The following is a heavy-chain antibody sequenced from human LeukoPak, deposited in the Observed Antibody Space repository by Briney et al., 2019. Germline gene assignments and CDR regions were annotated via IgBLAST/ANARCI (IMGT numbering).Heavy chain of an antibody. Sequence: ASVKVSCKASGYTFTGYYMHWVRQAPGQGLEWMGWIDPNSGGTNYAQNFQDRVTMTRDTSISTAYMELSRLRSDDTAVYYCARGNDFSNSGPLLDYWGQGTLVTVSS. CDR2: IDPNSGGT. D-gene: IGHD4-4*01. V-gene: IGHV1-2*02. J-gene: IGHJ4*02. CDR3: ARGNDFSNSGPLLDY. CDR1: GYTFTGYY.